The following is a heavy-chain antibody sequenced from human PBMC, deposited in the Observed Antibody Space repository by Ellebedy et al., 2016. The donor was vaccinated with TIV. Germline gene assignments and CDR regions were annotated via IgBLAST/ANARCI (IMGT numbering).Heavy chain of an antibody. D-gene: IGHD5-18*01. J-gene: IGHJ5*02. CDR1: GFTFSSYG. Sequence: GESLKISCAASGFTFSSYGMHWVRQAPGKGLEWVAVIWYDGSKKYYADSVKGRFTISRDNSKNTLYLQMNSLRVEDTAVYFCARGDSWEGFGASDRGGWFDPWGQGTLVTVSS. CDR3: ARGDSWEGFGASDRGGWFDP. V-gene: IGHV3-33*01. CDR2: IWYDGSKK.